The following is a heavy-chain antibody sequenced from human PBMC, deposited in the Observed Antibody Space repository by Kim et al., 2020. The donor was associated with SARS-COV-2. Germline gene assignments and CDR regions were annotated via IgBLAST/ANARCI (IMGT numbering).Heavy chain of an antibody. D-gene: IGHD3-22*01. CDR1: GFTFSSYG. CDR3: AKDGKVSHYYDSSGFYSYFDC. CDR2: ISYDGSNK. Sequence: GESLRLSCAASGFTFSSYGMHWVRQAPGKGLEWVAVISYDGSNKYYADSVKGRFTFSRDNSKNTLYLQMNSLRADDTAVYYCAKDGKVSHYYDSSGFYSYFDCWGQGTLVTVSS. J-gene: IGHJ4*02. V-gene: IGHV3-30*18.